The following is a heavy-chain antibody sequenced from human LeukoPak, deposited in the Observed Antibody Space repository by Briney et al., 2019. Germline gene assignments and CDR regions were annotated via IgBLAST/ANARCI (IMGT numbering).Heavy chain of an antibody. D-gene: IGHD3-22*01. V-gene: IGHV4-39*07. CDR2: IYYSGST. CDR1: GGSISSSSYY. Sequence: SETLSLTCTVSGGSISSSSYYWGWIRQPPGKGLEWIGSIYYSGSTYYNPSLKSRVTISVDTSKNQFSLKLSSVTAADTAVYYCASLHYYDSSGYHEAGAFDIWGQGTMVTVSS. J-gene: IGHJ3*02. CDR3: ASLHYYDSSGYHEAGAFDI.